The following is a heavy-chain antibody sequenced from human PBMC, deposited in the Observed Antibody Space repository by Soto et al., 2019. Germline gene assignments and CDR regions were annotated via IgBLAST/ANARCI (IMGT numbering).Heavy chain of an antibody. CDR3: ARNLPETPLGY. CDR1: GVTVSNNW. D-gene: IGHD2-15*01. CDR2: IYSGGTT. Sequence: GGSLRLSCAASGVTVSNNWMTWVRQAPGKGLELVSLIYSGGTTHYADSVKGRFTIYRDGSKNMVYLQMNGLRVGDTAVYYCARNLPETPLGYWGQGTLVTVSS. V-gene: IGHV3-66*01. J-gene: IGHJ4*02.